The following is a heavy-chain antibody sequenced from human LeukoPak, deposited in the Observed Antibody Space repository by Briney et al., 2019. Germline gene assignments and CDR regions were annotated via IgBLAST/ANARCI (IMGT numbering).Heavy chain of an antibody. Sequence: LKPSETLSLTCAVYGGSFSGYYWSWIRQPPGKGLEWIGEINHSGSTNYNPPLKSRITISVDTSKNQFSLKLSSVTAADTAVYYCASWRSLVGATFDPWGQGTLVTVSS. V-gene: IGHV4-34*01. J-gene: IGHJ5*02. CDR1: GGSFSGYY. CDR3: ASWRSLVGATFDP. CDR2: INHSGST. D-gene: IGHD1-26*01.